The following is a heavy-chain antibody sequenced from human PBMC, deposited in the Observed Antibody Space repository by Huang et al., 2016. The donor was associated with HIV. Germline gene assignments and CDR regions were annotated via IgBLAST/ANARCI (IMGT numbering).Heavy chain of an antibody. V-gene: IGHV3-30*03. CDR3: AGSVGEGWFDP. CDR1: GFNFRKFG. D-gene: IGHD3-10*01. Sequence: QEQLVESGGGVVQPGRSLRLSCAASGFNFRKFGMHWVRQAPGKGLEWVAVISYDETNIYHADSVKGRFTISRDNSKNTLYLQMNSLRAEDTAVYYCAGSVGEGWFDPWGQGTLVIVSS. J-gene: IGHJ5*02. CDR2: ISYDETNI.